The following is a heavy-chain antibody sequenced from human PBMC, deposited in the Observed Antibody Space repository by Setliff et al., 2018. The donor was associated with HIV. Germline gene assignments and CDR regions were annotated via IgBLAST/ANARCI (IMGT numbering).Heavy chain of an antibody. D-gene: IGHD3-9*01. CDR1: GGSIVSYY. V-gene: IGHV4-4*07. J-gene: IGHJ3*02. CDR3: VRVPPLTPADADHPFDI. CDR2: IYSSGNT. Sequence: SETLSLTCTVSGGSIVSYYWTWIRQPAGKGLEWMGRIYSSGNTEYNPSLKGRVTMSVDTSENQFSLRLASVTAADTAVYYCVRVPPLTPADADHPFDIWGQGTMVTVSS.